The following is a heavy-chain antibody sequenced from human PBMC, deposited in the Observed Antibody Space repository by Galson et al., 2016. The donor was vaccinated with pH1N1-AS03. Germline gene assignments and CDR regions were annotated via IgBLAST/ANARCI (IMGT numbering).Heavy chain of an antibody. CDR3: VRNDYENVDLQGFYFDY. J-gene: IGHJ4*02. CDR2: IPYDGRNK. Sequence: SLRLSCAASGFAFNSYTMHWVRQAPGKGLEWVTFIPYDGRNKHYADSVKGRFTISRDNSKNTLYLQMNSLRAEDTAFYYCVRNDYENVDLQGFYFDYWGQGTLVTVSS. D-gene: IGHD4/OR15-4a*01. CDR1: GFAFNSYT. V-gene: IGHV3-30*07.